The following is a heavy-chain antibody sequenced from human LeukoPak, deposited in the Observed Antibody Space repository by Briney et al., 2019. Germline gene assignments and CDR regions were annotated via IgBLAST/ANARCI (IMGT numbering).Heavy chain of an antibody. V-gene: IGHV7-4-1*02. CDR2: INTNTGNP. CDR1: GYTFTTYA. Sequence: ASVKVSCKASGYTFTTYAMNWVRQAPGQGLEWMGWINTNTGNPTYAQGFTGRFVFSLDTSVSTAYLQISSLKAEDTAVYYCGSPGDHDAFDIWGQGTMVTVSS. D-gene: IGHD1-14*01. CDR3: GSPGDHDAFDI. J-gene: IGHJ3*02.